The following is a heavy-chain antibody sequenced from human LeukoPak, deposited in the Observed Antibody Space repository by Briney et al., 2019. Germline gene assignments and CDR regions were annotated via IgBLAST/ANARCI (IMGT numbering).Heavy chain of an antibody. D-gene: IGHD2-21*01. V-gene: IGHV3-7*03. CDR3: ARGFRRVGIDY. Sequence: GGSLRLSCATSGFTFNDYWMNWVRQAPGKGLEWVANIKQDGSEKYYVDSVKGRFTISRDNAKNSLYLQMNSLRAEDTAVYYCARGFRRVGIDYWGQGTLVTVSS. J-gene: IGHJ4*02. CDR1: GFTFNDYW. CDR2: IKQDGSEK.